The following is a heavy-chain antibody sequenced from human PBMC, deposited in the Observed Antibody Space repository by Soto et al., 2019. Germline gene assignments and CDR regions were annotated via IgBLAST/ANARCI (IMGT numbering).Heavy chain of an antibody. J-gene: IGHJ6*02. CDR2: ISYDGSNK. Sequence: QVQLVESGGGVVQPGRSLRLSCAASGFTFSSYAMHWVRQAPGKGLEWVAVISYDGSNKYYADSVKGRFTISRDNSKNTLYLQMNSLRGEDTAVYYCARGDYYDSSGYYHYYYGMDVWGQGTTVTVSS. CDR1: GFTFSSYA. D-gene: IGHD3-22*01. CDR3: ARGDYYDSSGYYHYYYGMDV. V-gene: IGHV3-30-3*01.